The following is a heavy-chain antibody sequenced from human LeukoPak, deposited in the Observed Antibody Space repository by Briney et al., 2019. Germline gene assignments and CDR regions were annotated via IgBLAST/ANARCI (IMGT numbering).Heavy chain of an antibody. CDR1: GDSISSSNW. Sequence: PSGTLSLTCDVSGDSISSSNWWSWIRPPPGKGLEWIGYIYYSGSTYYNPSLKSRVTISVDTSKNQFSLKLSSVTAADTAVYYCARVGDRFGVVSPSYDYWGQGTLVTVSS. CDR3: ARVGDRFGVVSPSYDY. V-gene: IGHV4-30-4*08. J-gene: IGHJ4*02. CDR2: IYYSGST. D-gene: IGHD3-3*01.